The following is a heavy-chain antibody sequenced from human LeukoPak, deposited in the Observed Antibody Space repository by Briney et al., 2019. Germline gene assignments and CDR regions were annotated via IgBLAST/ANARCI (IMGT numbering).Heavy chain of an antibody. Sequence: GASVKVSCKASGYTFTGYYMHWVRQAPGQGLEWMGWINPNSGGTNYAQKFQGRVTMTRDTSISTAYMELSRLRSGDTAVYYCARADIVVVVAAQDHNWFDPWGQGTLVTVPS. CDR3: ARADIVVVVAAQDHNWFDP. CDR2: INPNSGGT. D-gene: IGHD2-15*01. J-gene: IGHJ5*02. CDR1: GYTFTGYY. V-gene: IGHV1-2*02.